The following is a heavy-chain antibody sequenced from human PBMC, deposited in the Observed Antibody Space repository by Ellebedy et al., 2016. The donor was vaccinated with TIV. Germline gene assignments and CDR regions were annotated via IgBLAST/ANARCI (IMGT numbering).Heavy chain of an antibody. V-gene: IGHV3-23*01. D-gene: IGHD4-23*01. CDR3: LRADYAGNTESPQYYLKSRY. J-gene: IGHJ4*02. Sequence: GESLKISXAASGFTFSSYAMSWVRQAPGKGLEWVSAISGSGGSTYYADSVKGRFTISRDNSKNTLYLQMNSLRAEDTAVYYCLRADYAGNTESPQYYLKSRYWGQGTLVTVSS. CDR2: ISGSGGST. CDR1: GFTFSSYA.